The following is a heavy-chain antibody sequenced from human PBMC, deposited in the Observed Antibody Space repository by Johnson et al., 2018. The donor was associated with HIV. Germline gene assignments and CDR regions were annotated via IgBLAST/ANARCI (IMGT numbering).Heavy chain of an antibody. CDR1: GFTFSDYY. Sequence: QVQLVESGGGLVKPGGSLRLSCAASGFTFSDYYMSWIRQAPGKGLEWVSYISSSGSTIYYADSVEGRFTTSRDNAKNSLYLQRNSLRAEDTAVYYCSREHSEVRYGSNTRGSFEIWGQGTMVTVSS. D-gene: IGHD3-10*01. CDR3: SREHSEVRYGSNTRGSFEI. J-gene: IGHJ3*02. CDR2: ISSSGSTI. V-gene: IGHV3-11*04.